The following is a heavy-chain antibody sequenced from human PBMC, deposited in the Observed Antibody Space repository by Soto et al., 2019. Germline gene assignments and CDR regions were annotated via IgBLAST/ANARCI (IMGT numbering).Heavy chain of an antibody. V-gene: IGHV3-30*18. Sequence: QVQLVESGGGVVQPGRSLRLSCAASGFTFSSYGMHWVRQAPGKGLEWVAVISYDGSNKYYADSVKGRFTISRDNSKNTLDLQRNRLRAEDTAVYYCAKETDDYWGQGTLVTVSS. CDR1: GFTFSSYG. CDR3: AKETDDY. J-gene: IGHJ4*02. CDR2: ISYDGSNK.